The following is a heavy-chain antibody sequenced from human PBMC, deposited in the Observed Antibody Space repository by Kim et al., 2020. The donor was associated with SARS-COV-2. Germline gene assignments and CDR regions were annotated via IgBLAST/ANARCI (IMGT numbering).Heavy chain of an antibody. J-gene: IGHJ6*02. V-gene: IGHV3-43*02. CDR3: AKDVCSRPSCPYYYYYGMDV. CDR2: ISADGSST. Sequence: GGSLRLSCGASGFRFDEYDMNWVRQAPGKGLEWVSLISADGSSTYYADSVKGRFTISRDNNRTSLYLQMSSLRSEDTAFYFCAKDVCSRPSCPYYYYYGMDVWGQGTTVIVS. D-gene: IGHD2-2*01. CDR1: GFRFDEYD.